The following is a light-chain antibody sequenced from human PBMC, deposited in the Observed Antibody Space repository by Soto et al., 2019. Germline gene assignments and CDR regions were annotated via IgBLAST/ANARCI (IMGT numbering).Light chain of an antibody. V-gene: IGKV1-39*01. J-gene: IGKJ4*01. Sequence: DIQMTQSPSSLSASVGDRVTITCRASQTISMYLNWYQQKPGKAPILLISAASSLESGVPSRFSGSRSGTEFTLTISSLQPEDCATYYCQQSYSTPPLT. CDR1: QTISMY. CDR3: QQSYSTPPLT. CDR2: AAS.